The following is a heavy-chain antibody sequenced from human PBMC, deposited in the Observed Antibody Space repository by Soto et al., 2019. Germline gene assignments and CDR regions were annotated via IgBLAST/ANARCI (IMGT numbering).Heavy chain of an antibody. CDR1: GVTFSSYA. CDR2: ISGSGGST. D-gene: IGHD6-13*01. CDR3: AKDRGAAAAPYDY. J-gene: IGHJ4*02. V-gene: IGHV3-23*01. Sequence: PGGYVRLSCAASGVTFSSYAMSWVHQAPGKGLEWVSAISGSGGSTYYADSVKGRFTISRDNSKNTLYLQMNSLRAEDTAVYYCAKDRGAAAAPYDYWGQGTLVTVSS.